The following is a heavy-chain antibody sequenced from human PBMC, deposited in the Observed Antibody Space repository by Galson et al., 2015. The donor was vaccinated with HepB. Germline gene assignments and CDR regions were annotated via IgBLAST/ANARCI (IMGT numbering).Heavy chain of an antibody. CDR2: IIPIFGTA. V-gene: IGHV1-69*13. Sequence: SVKVSCKASGGTFSSYAISWVRQAPGQGLEWMGGIIPIFGTANYAQNFQGRVTITADESTSTAYVELSSLRSEDTAVYYCAREATDNNAYCGGDCYEGNWFDPWGQGTLVTVSS. J-gene: IGHJ5*02. CDR1: GGTFSSYA. CDR3: AREATDNNAYCGGDCYEGNWFDP. D-gene: IGHD2-21*01.